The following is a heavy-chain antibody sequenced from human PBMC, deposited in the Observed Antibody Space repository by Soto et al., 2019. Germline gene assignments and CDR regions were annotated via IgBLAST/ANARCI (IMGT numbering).Heavy chain of an antibody. J-gene: IGHJ6*02. Sequence: SETLSLTCAVSGGSISSSNWWSWVRQPPGKGLEWIGEIYHSGSTNYNPSLKSRVTISVDKSKNQFSLKLSSVTAADTAVYYCATAAAGTDYYYGMDVWGQGTTVTVSS. V-gene: IGHV4-4*02. CDR2: IYHSGST. CDR1: GGSISSSNW. CDR3: ATAAAGTDYYYGMDV. D-gene: IGHD6-13*01.